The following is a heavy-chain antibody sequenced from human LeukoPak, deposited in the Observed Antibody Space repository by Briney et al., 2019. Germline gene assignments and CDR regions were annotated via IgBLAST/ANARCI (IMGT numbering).Heavy chain of an antibody. J-gene: IGHJ6*02. D-gene: IGHD5-18*01. Sequence: GGSLRLSCAASGSTFSSYGMHWVRQAPGKGLEWVAVIWYDGSNKYYADSVKGRFTISRDNSKNTLYLQMNSLRAEDTAVYYCARTRVDTAMVSETTYYYYYGMDVWGQGTTVTVSS. V-gene: IGHV3-33*01. CDR2: IWYDGSNK. CDR1: GSTFSSYG. CDR3: ARTRVDTAMVSETTYYYYYGMDV.